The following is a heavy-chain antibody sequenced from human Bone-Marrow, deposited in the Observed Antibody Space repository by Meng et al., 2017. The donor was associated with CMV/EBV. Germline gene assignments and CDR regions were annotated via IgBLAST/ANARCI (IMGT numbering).Heavy chain of an antibody. CDR1: GFTFDDYA. Sequence: GGALRLSCAASGFTFDDYAMHWVRQATGKSLEWVSGISWNSGSIGYADSVKGRFTISRDNAKNSLYLQMNSLRAEDTAVYYCSGSYDYDDLPHAFDIWGQGTMVTVSS. D-gene: IGHD4-17*01. CDR3: SGSYDYDDLPHAFDI. CDR2: ISWNSGSI. J-gene: IGHJ3*02. V-gene: IGHV3-9*01.